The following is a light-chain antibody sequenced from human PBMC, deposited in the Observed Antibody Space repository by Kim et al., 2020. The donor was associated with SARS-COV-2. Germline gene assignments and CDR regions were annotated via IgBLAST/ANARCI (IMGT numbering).Light chain of an antibody. CDR1: QTISTN. Sequence: SPGEGATLFGRTSQTISTNLAWYQQKPGQAPRLLIYGASIRAPGIPARFSGSGSGTDFSLTISSLQSEDSAIYYCQQYNEWPSWTFGQGTKVDIK. CDR2: GAS. J-gene: IGKJ1*01. CDR3: QQYNEWPSWT. V-gene: IGKV3D-15*01.